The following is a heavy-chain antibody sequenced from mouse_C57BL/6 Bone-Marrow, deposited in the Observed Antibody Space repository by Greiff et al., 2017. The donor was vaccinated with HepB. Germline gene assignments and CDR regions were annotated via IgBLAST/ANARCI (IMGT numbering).Heavy chain of an antibody. CDR1: GYTFTDYY. V-gene: IGHV1-26*01. CDR3: ARSRGNYDY. Sequence: EVQLQQSGPELVKPGASVKISCKASGYTFTDYYMNWVKQSHGKSLEWIGDINPNNGGTSYNQKFKGKATLTVDKSSSTAYMELRSLKSEDSAVYYCARSRGNYDYWGQGTTLTVSS. J-gene: IGHJ2*01. CDR2: INPNNGGT. D-gene: IGHD2-1*01.